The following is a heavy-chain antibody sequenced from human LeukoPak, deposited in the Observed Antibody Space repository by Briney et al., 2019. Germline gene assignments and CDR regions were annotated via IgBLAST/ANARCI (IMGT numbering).Heavy chain of an antibody. CDR1: GFTFSSYW. J-gene: IGHJ5*02. V-gene: IGHV3-74*01. D-gene: IGHD2-15*01. CDR3: TRRVSATRWFDP. CDR2: INSDGSTT. Sequence: GGSLRLSWAASGFTFSSYWMHWVRQAPVKGLVWVSRINSDGSTTNYADSVKGRFTISRDNAENTLYLQMNSLRVEDTAVYYCTRRVSATRWFDPWGQGTLVTVSS.